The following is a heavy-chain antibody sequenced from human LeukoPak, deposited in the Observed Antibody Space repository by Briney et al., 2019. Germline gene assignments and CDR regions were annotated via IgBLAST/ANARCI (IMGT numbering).Heavy chain of an antibody. J-gene: IGHJ2*01. V-gene: IGHV3-23*01. CDR3: AKGDGDPVHRYFDL. CDR2: ISGSGGNT. D-gene: IGHD4-17*01. Sequence: GGSLRLSCAASRFTFSNYAMNWVRQAPGKGLAWVSVISGSGGNTYYADSVKGRFTISRDNSKNTVFLQMNSLRAEDTAVYYCAKGDGDPVHRYFDLWGRGTLVTVSS. CDR1: RFTFSNYA.